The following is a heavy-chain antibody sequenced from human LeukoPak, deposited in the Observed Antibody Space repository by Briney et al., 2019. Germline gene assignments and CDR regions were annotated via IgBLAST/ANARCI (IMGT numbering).Heavy chain of an antibody. CDR3: ARDRAVTQDWVEFDP. CDR2: IRDSGET. D-gene: IGHD4-17*01. J-gene: IGHJ5*02. CDR1: GFSVSNYY. Sequence: GGCLRLSCAGSGFSVSNYYMSWVRQAPGKGREWVSLIRDSGETFYADSVKGRFTISRDNSKNTMYLQMNRLRVEDTAVYFCARDRAVTQDWVEFDPWGQGTLVTVSS. V-gene: IGHV3-66*03.